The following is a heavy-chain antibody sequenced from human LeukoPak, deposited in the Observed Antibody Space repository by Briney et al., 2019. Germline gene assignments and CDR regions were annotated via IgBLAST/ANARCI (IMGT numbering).Heavy chain of an antibody. J-gene: IGHJ4*02. CDR3: ARFLYSSGLDY. D-gene: IGHD6-19*01. CDR2: IWYDGSNK. Sequence: GGSLRLSCAASGFTFSSYGMHWVRQAPGKGLEWVAVIWYDGSNKYYADSVKGRFTISRDNSKNTLSLQMNSLRAEDTAVYYCARFLYSSGLDYWGQGTLVTVSS. CDR1: GFTFSSYG. V-gene: IGHV3-33*01.